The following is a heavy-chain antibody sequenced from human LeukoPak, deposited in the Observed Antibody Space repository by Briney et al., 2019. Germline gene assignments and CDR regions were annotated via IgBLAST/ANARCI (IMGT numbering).Heavy chain of an antibody. CDR2: FYSGGGT. CDR1: GGSISSYY. Sequence: KPSETLSLTCTVSGGSISSYYWSWIRQLAGKGLEWIGRFYSGGGTDYNPSLKGRVTMSVDTSKNQFSLKLSSVTAADTAVYYCARVYSGYDLPGSLANYYFDYWGQGTLVTVSS. J-gene: IGHJ4*02. CDR3: ARVYSGYDLPGSLANYYFDY. D-gene: IGHD5-12*01. V-gene: IGHV4-4*07.